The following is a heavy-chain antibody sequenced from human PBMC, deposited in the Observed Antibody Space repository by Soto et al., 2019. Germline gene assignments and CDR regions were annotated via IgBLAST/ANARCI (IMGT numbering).Heavy chain of an antibody. J-gene: IGHJ6*02. V-gene: IGHV1-8*01. CDR1: GYTFPTYD. CDR2: MDPNSGST. D-gene: IGHD3-3*01. Sequence: QAQLVQSGAEVRKPGASVKVSCKASGYTFPTYDLNWVRQAPGQGLEWLGWMDPNSGSTGYAQNFQGRITMTRNISRNTAHMELSSLQSEDTAVYYCARERKFDFWRKGLDVWGQGTTVTVSS. CDR3: ARERKFDFWRKGLDV.